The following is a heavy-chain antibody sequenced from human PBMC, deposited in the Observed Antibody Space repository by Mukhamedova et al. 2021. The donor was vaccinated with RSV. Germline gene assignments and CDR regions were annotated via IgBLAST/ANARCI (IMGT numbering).Heavy chain of an antibody. CDR1: GFTFSSYG. D-gene: IGHD6-13*01. CDR3: AKDNTIAAAGTFDY. V-gene: IGHV3-30*18. CDR2: ISYDGSNK. J-gene: IGHJ4*01. Sequence: GFTFSSYGMHWVRQAPGKGLEWVAVISYDGSNKYYTDSVKGRFTISRDNSKNTLYLQMNSLRAEDTAVYYCAKDNTIAAAGTFDY.